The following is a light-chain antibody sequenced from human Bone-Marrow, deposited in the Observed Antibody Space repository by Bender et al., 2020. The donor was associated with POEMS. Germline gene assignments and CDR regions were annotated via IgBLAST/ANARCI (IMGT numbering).Light chain of an antibody. CDR1: KLGNSN. CDR3: AAWDDSLSAWV. J-gene: IGLJ3*02. Sequence: SYELTQPPSVSVSPGQTARITCSGDKLGNSNAFWYQQKPGQSPVLVIYQNTKRRSGLPERFSGSKSGNTATLTISGTQAMDEADYYCAAWDDSLSAWVFGGGTRLTVL. CDR2: QNT. V-gene: IGLV3-1*01.